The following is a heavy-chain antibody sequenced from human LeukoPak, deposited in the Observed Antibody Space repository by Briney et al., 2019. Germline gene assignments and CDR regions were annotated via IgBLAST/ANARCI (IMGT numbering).Heavy chain of an antibody. CDR2: IRRDGNNK. CDR3: AKVVSGYCATTSCPPDF. J-gene: IGHJ4*02. Sequence: GGSLRLSCAASGFTFNSYGMHWVRQAPGKRLEWATFIRRDGNNKNYADSVKGRFTISRDYSKNTLYLQMNSLRPEDTAVYYCAKVVSGYCATTSCPPDFWGQGTLVTVSS. CDR1: GFTFNSYG. V-gene: IGHV3-30*02. D-gene: IGHD2-2*01.